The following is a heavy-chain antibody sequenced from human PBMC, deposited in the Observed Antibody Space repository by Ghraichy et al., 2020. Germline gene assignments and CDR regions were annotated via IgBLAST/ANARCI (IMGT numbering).Heavy chain of an antibody. J-gene: IGHJ4*02. V-gene: IGHV3-23*01. CDR2: ISGSGGST. Sequence: GGSLRLSCAASGFTFSSYAMSWVHQAPGKGLEWVSAISGSGGSTYYADSVKGRFTISRDNSKNTLYLQMNSLRAEDTAVYYCAKVPYYYDSSGSELNFDYWGQGTLVTVSS. CDR3: AKVPYYYDSSGSELNFDY. CDR1: GFTFSSYA. D-gene: IGHD3-22*01.